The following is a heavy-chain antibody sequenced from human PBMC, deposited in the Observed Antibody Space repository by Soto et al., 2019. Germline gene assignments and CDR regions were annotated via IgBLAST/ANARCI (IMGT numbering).Heavy chain of an antibody. CDR1: GYTFTSYD. J-gene: IGHJ6*03. CDR2: MNPNSGNT. V-gene: IGHV1-8*01. CDR3: ATVGVDSDDYYYMDV. Sequence: ASVKVSCKASGYTFTSYDINWVRQATGQGLEWMGWMNPNSGNTGYAQKFQGRVTMTRNTSISTAYMELSSLRSEDTAVYYCATVGVDSDDYYYMDVWGKGTTVTVSS. D-gene: IGHD3-3*01.